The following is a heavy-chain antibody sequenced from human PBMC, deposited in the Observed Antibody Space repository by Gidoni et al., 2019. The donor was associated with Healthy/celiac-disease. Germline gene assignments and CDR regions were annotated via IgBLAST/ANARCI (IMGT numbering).Heavy chain of an antibody. CDR2: IYYSGST. CDR1: GGSISSYY. V-gene: IGHV4-59*12. J-gene: IGHJ4*02. D-gene: IGHD6-19*01. CDR3: ARISQDTTPGGWSHFDY. Sequence: QVQLQESGPGLVKPSATLSLTCTVSGGSISSYYWSWIRQPPGKGLEWIGYIYYSGSTNYNPSLKSRVTISVDTSKNQFSLKLSSVTAADTAVYYCARISQDTTPGGWSHFDYWGQGTLVTVSS.